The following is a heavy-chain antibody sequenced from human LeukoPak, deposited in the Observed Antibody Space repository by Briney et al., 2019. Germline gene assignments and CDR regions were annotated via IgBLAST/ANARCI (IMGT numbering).Heavy chain of an antibody. CDR2: ISGSGGST. J-gene: IGHJ4*02. Sequence: GGSLRLSCAASGFTFSSYAMSWVRQAPGKRLEWVSAISGSGGSTYYADSVKGRFTISRDNSKNTLYLQMNSLRAEDTAVYYCAKAQGYSYGYASDYWGQGTLVTVSS. CDR3: AKAQGYSYGYASDY. V-gene: IGHV3-23*01. D-gene: IGHD5-18*01. CDR1: GFTFSSYA.